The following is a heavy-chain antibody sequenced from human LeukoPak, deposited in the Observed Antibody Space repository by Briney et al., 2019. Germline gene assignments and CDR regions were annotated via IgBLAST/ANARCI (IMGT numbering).Heavy chain of an antibody. D-gene: IGHD5-18*01. CDR3: ASPDVDTNYYYYMDV. CDR1: GGTFSSYA. J-gene: IGHJ6*03. Sequence: SVKVSCKASGGTFSSYAISWVRQAPGQGLEWMRGIIPIFGTANYAQKFQGRVTITADESTSTAYMELSSLRSEDTAVYYCASPDVDTNYYYYMDVWGKGTTVTVSS. CDR2: IIPIFGTA. V-gene: IGHV1-69*13.